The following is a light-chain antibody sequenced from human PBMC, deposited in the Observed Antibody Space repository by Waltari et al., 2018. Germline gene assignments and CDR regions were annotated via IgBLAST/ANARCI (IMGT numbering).Light chain of an antibody. J-gene: IGKJ1*01. Sequence: EIVLTQSPGTLSLSPGERATLSCRASQSVSSSYLAWYQQKPGQAPSVLIHGASNRATGIPDRFSGSWSGTDFTLTISRLEPEDFAVYYCQQYGSSPWTFGQGTKVEIK. CDR3: QQYGSSPWT. V-gene: IGKV3-20*01. CDR2: GAS. CDR1: QSVSSSY.